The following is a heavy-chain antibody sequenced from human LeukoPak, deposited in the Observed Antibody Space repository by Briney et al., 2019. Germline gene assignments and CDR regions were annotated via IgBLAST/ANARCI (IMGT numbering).Heavy chain of an antibody. V-gene: IGHV4-39*01. CDR2: IYYSGST. CDR3: ARRRPRERWLQLSPGGCFDY. J-gene: IGHJ4*02. D-gene: IGHD5-24*01. CDR1: GGSISSSSYY. Sequence: SETLSLTCTVSGGSISSSSYYWGWIRQPPGKGLEWIGSIYYSGSTYYNPSLKSRVTISVDTSKNQFSLKLSSLTAADTAVYYCARRRPRERWLQLSPGGCFDYWGQGILVTVSS.